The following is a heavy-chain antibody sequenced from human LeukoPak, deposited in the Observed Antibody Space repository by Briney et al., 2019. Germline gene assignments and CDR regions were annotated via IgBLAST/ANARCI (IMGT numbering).Heavy chain of an antibody. CDR1: GLNFGASA. D-gene: IGHD2/OR15-2a*01. V-gene: IGHV3-73*01. CDR2: IKTKSNNFGT. Sequence: PGGSLRLSCAASGLNFGASAMHWVRQTSVRGLEWVARIKTKSNNFGTAYSASVTGRFTISREDAKNTAYLQMNSLRSEDTAIYYCTTYYSSPSPPYSTSSRSGAFDIWGRGTVVNVSS. CDR3: TTYYSSPSPPYSTSSRSGAFDI. J-gene: IGHJ3*02.